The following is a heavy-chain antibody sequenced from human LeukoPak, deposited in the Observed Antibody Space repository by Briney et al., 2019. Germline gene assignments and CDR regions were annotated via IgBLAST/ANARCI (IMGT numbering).Heavy chain of an antibody. Sequence: ASVKVSCKASGYTFISYFMHWVRQAPGQGLEWMGLINPSDGSTTYAQKFQGRVTMTGDMSTSTVYMELSSLTSEDTAVYYCARVGGWLDHDTFDIGGQGTMVTVSS. V-gene: IGHV1-46*01. CDR3: ARVGGWLDHDTFDI. CDR1: GYTFISYF. J-gene: IGHJ3*02. D-gene: IGHD6-19*01. CDR2: INPSDGST.